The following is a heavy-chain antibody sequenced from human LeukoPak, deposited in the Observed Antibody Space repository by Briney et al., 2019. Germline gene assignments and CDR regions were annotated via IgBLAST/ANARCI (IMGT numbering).Heavy chain of an antibody. V-gene: IGHV3-74*01. CDR2: INSDGSWT. CDR3: AREGPRGNSQFDY. J-gene: IGHJ4*02. CDR1: GNYL. D-gene: IGHD2/OR15-2a*01. Sequence: GGSLRLSCAASGNYLMHWVRQAPGKGLVWVSHINSDGSWTSYADSVKGRLTISRDNSKNTLYLQMNSLRAEDTAVYYCAREGPRGNSQFDYWGQGTLVTVSS.